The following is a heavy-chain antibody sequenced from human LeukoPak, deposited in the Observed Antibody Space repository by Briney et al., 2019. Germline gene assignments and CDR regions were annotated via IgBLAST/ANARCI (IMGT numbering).Heavy chain of an antibody. CDR3: AKGVSGTYYFDH. D-gene: IGHD1-26*01. J-gene: IGHJ4*02. CDR2: IRYDGTNK. V-gene: IGHV3-30*02. Sequence: GGSLRLSCAASGFTFSLYGIHWVRQAPGKGLEWVAFIRYDGTNKYYADSVKGRFTISRDNSKNTLYLQMNSLRAEDTAVYYCAKGVSGTYYFDHWGQGTLVTVSP. CDR1: GFTFSLYG.